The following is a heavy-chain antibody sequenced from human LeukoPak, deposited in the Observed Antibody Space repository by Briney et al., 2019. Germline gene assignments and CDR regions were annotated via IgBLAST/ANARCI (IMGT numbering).Heavy chain of an antibody. CDR1: GGSISRYY. Sequence: SETLSLTCTVSGGSISRYYCGWVRQPAGEGLERIWGIYTIGSTNYNPSLKSLVTMSVDTSKNQFSLKLSSVSGADTAVYYCARGGWGPAPYYYYGMDACGQGTTVTVSS. V-gene: IGHV4-4*07. J-gene: IGHJ6*02. D-gene: IGHD3-16*01. CDR2: IYTIGST. CDR3: ARGGWGPAPYYYYGMDA.